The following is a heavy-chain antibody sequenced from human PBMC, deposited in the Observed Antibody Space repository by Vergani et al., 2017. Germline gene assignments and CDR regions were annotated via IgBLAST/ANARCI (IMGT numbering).Heavy chain of an antibody. J-gene: IGHJ4*02. CDR1: GYTFSNDY. D-gene: IGHD3-9*01. CDR2: INPSGGHT. V-gene: IGHV1-46*03. Sequence: QVQVVQSGAEVKKSGASVKVSCKTSGYTFSNDYMHWVRQAPGQGLEWMVIINPSGGHTNYAQKFQGRVTMTRDTSTSTVYMELSSLRSEDTAIYYCARGDYGILTGYRYWGQGTLVTVSA. CDR3: ARGDYGILTGYRY.